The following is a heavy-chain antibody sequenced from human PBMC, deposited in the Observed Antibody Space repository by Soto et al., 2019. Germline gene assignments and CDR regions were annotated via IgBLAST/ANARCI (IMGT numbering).Heavy chain of an antibody. CDR1: GFSLSTSGVG. CDR3: AQSRKCLDGYCRGGSCYRFDL. CDR2: IYWDDDK. Sequence: QITLKESGPTLVKPTQTLTLTCTFSGFSLSTSGVGVGWIRQPPGKALEWIALIYWDDDKRYSPSLKSRLTKTMETSKNQGVLTMTNMDPGDTATYFCAQSRKCLDGYCRGGSCYRFDLWGQGSLVTVSS. J-gene: IGHJ5*02. D-gene: IGHD2-15*01. V-gene: IGHV2-5*02.